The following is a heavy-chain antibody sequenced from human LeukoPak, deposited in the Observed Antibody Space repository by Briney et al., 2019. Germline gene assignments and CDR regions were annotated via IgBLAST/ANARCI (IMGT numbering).Heavy chain of an antibody. CDR3: ARLYDFWSGYYGRYYFDH. J-gene: IGHJ4*02. D-gene: IGHD3-3*01. V-gene: IGHV4-59*08. CDR2: IYYSGST. CDR1: GGSISSYY. Sequence: PSETLSLTCTVSGGSISSYYWSWIRQPPGKGLEWIGYIYYSGSTNYNPSLKSRVTISVDTSKNQFSLKLSSVTAADTAVYYCARLYDFWSGYYGRYYFDHWGQGTLVTVSS.